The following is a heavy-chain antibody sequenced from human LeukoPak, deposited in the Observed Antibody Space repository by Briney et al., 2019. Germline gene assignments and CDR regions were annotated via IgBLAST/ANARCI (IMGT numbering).Heavy chain of an antibody. J-gene: IGHJ4*02. CDR2: IDIYATKT. Sequence: PGGSLRLSCTVSGLTFGDYAMTWVRQAPGKGLEWVSAIDIYATKTNYADSVRGRFTTSRDNSKNTLYLQMNSLRGEDTAIYYCARDYKADFWGQGTLVTVS. CDR3: ARDYKADF. D-gene: IGHD3-10*01. V-gene: IGHV3-23*05. CDR1: GLTFGDYA.